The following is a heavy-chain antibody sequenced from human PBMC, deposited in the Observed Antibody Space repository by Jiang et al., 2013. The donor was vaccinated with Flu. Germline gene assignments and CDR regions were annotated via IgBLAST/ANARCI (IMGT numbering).Heavy chain of an antibody. CDR2: IYYSGST. CDR3: AGQEVVPAATTGTYYYGMDV. V-gene: IGHV4-61*08. D-gene: IGHD2-2*01. CDR1: GSISSDDYS. J-gene: IGHJ6*02. Sequence: GSISSDDYSWSWIRQPPGKGLEWIGYIYYSGSTNYNPSLKSRVTISVDTSKNQFSLKLSSVTAADTAVYYCAGQEVVPAATTGTYYYGMDVWGQGTTVTVSS.